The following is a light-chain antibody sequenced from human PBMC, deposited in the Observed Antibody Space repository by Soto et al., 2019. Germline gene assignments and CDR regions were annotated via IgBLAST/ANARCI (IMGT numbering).Light chain of an antibody. CDR1: HSVSSIY. CDR3: QQYGSSLIT. V-gene: IGKV3-20*01. CDR2: ATS. Sequence: EMVVTQSPSTLSLYPGERATLSCRASHSVSSIYLAWYQQKPGQAPSLLIYATSSRATGIPDRFSGSGSGTDFSLTISRLEPEDFAVYYCQQYGSSLITLAQGTRPEI. J-gene: IGKJ5*01.